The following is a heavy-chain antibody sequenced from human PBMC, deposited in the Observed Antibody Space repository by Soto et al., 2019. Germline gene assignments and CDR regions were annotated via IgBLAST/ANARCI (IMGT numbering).Heavy chain of an antibody. Sequence: QVQLVQSGAEVKKPGSSVKVSCKASGGTFSSYAISWVRQAPGQGLEWMGGIIPIFGTANYAQKFQGRVTMTADESTSTAYMELSSLRSEDTAVYYCARMRYCSGGSCTNWFDPWGQGTLVTVSS. D-gene: IGHD2-15*01. V-gene: IGHV1-69*01. J-gene: IGHJ5*02. CDR3: ARMRYCSGGSCTNWFDP. CDR2: IIPIFGTA. CDR1: GGTFSSYA.